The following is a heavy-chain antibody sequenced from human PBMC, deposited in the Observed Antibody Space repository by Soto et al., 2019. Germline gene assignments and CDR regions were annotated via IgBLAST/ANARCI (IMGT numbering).Heavy chain of an antibody. J-gene: IGHJ5*02. CDR1: GNTFTNFG. CDR2: ISPYTDDP. Sequence: QGQLVQSGVEVKKPGASVKVSCSASGNTFTNFGVTWVRQDPGQGLEWMGWISPYTDDPCYAQKFQGRVTMTIDTTTSTAYLDLRSLTSDDTAVYYWARVIPGAEAWFHPWGQGTLVTVSS. V-gene: IGHV1-18*01. D-gene: IGHD2-2*01. CDR3: ARVIPGAEAWFHP.